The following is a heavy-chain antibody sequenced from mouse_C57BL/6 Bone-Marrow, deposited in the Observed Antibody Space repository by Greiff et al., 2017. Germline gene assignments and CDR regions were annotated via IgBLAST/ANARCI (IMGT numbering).Heavy chain of an antibody. Sequence: QVQLQQPGAELVKPGASVKLSCKASGYTFTSYWMHWVKQRPGRGLEWIGRIDPNSGGTKYNEKFKSKATLTVDNSSSTAYMQLSSLTSEDSAVYYCARRATMITTVYYYAMDYWGQGTSVTVSS. CDR2: IDPNSGGT. V-gene: IGHV1-72*01. CDR3: ARRATMITTVYYYAMDY. J-gene: IGHJ4*01. D-gene: IGHD2-4*01. CDR1: GYTFTSYW.